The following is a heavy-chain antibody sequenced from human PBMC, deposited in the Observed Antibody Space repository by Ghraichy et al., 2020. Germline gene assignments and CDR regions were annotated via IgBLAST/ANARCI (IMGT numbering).Heavy chain of an antibody. CDR1: GGTFSSYA. Sequence: SVKVSCKASGGTFSSYAISWVRQAPGQGLERMGGIIPIFGTANYAQKFQGRVTITADESTSTAYMELSSLRSEDTAVYYCARPASGYSGDYYYGMDVWGQGTTVTVSS. D-gene: IGHD3-22*01. CDR3: ARPASGYSGDYYYGMDV. J-gene: IGHJ6*02. CDR2: IIPIFGTA. V-gene: IGHV1-69*13.